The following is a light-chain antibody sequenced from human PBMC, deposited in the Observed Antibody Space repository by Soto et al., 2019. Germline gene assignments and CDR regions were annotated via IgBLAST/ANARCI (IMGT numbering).Light chain of an antibody. CDR2: VAS. V-gene: IGKV3-15*01. CDR1: QSVSSN. Sequence: EIVMTQSPATLSVSPGERATLSCRASQSVSSNLAWYQQKPGQTPKLLIYVASTRATGIPARFSGSGSGTEFTLTISSLQSEDFAVIYCQQYNVWPLTFGGGTKVEFK. J-gene: IGKJ4*01. CDR3: QQYNVWPLT.